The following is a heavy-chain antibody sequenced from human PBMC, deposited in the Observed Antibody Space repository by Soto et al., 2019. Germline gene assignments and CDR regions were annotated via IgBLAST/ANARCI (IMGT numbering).Heavy chain of an antibody. D-gene: IGHD3-10*01. Sequence: QVQLVQSGAEVKKPGASVKVSCKASGYTFTSYGISWVRQAPGQGLEWMGWISAYNGNTNYAQKLQGRVTMTTDTSTSTAYMELRSLRSDDTAVYYCARVATHNFGSGSSYYFDYWGQGSLVTVSS. V-gene: IGHV1-18*04. CDR3: ARVATHNFGSGSSYYFDY. CDR2: ISAYNGNT. J-gene: IGHJ4*02. CDR1: GYTFTSYG.